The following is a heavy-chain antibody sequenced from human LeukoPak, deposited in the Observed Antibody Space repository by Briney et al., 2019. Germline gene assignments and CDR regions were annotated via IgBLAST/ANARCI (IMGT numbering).Heavy chain of an antibody. V-gene: IGHV3-23*01. J-gene: IGHJ4*02. CDR2: ISGSGGST. CDR3: AKDLGDYFDSSGYPSLPFDY. D-gene: IGHD3-22*01. Sequence: PGGSLRLSCAASGFTFSSYAMTWVRQAPGKGLEWVSAISGSGGSTNYADSVKGRFTISRDNSKNTLYLQMNSLRAEDTAVYYCAKDLGDYFDSSGYPSLPFDYWGQGTLVTVSS. CDR1: GFTFSSYA.